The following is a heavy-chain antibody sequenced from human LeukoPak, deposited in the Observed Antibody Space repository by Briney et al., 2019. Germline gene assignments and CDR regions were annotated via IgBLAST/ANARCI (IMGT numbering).Heavy chain of an antibody. CDR2: IYSGGST. Sequence: PGGSLRLSCAASGFTVSSNYMSWVRQAPGKGLEWVSVIYSGGSTYYADSVKGRFTISRDNSKNTLYLQMNSLRAEDTAVYYCANQPAPIAAAGYYFDYWGQGTLVTAS. CDR3: ANQPAPIAAAGYYFDY. J-gene: IGHJ4*02. V-gene: IGHV3-53*05. D-gene: IGHD6-13*01. CDR1: GFTVSSNY.